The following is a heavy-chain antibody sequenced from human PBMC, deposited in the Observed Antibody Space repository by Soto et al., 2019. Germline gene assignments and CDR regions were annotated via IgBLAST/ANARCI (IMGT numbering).Heavy chain of an antibody. J-gene: IGHJ5*02. V-gene: IGHV4-39*01. D-gene: IGHD4-17*01. CDR3: ARQLRGAATVTSDINWFDP. Sequence: QLQLQESGPGLVKPSETLSLTCTVSGGSISSSSSYWGWIRQPPGKGLEWIGYIYYSGSTNYNPSLKSRVTISVDTSKNQFSLKLNSVTAADTAVYYCARQLRGAATVTSDINWFDPWGQGALVTVSS. CDR2: IYYSGST. CDR1: GGSISSSSSY.